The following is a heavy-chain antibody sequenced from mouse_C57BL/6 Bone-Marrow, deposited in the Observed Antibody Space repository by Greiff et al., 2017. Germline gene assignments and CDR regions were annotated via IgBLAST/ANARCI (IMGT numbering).Heavy chain of an antibody. CDR1: GFTFSDYG. CDR2: ISNLAYSI. V-gene: IGHV5-15*01. J-gene: IGHJ1*03. CDR3: ARQRNYYWCFAV. Sequence: EVKLMESGGGLVQPGGSLKLSCAASGFTFSDYGMAWVRQVPRKGPEWVAFISNLAYSIYYADTVTGRFTIARENAKNALYLEMSSLRSEETAMFDSARQRNYYWCFAVWGTGTTVTVST.